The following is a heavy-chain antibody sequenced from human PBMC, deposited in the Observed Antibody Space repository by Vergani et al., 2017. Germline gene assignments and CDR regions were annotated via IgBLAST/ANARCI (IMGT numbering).Heavy chain of an antibody. V-gene: IGHV1-8*01. D-gene: IGHD3-10*01. CDR1: GYVFTSYD. CDR3: ARGHMVRGVYRWFGP. CDR2: MNPNTGNT. J-gene: IGHJ5*02. Sequence: QVQLVQSGAEVKKTGASVKVSCKASGYVFTSYDINWVRQATGQGLEWLGWMNPNTGNTGYAQRFQGRVVMTRDTSISTAYLEVNSLRSEDTAVYYCARGHMVRGVYRWFGPWGQGTLVTVSS.